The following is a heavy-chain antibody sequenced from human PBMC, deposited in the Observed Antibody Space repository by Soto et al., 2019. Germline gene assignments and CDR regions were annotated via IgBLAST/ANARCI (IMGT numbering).Heavy chain of an antibody. Sequence: GSLRLSWSAAGFTFSSYAMHWVRQAPGKGLEYVSGVRGNGDPPFYADSVKGRFTISRDNSKNTLYLQMSSLSADDTAVYYWVKSRGGNNFDFFDWGQGALVTVSS. V-gene: IGHV3-64D*06. CDR3: VKSRGGNNFDFFD. J-gene: IGHJ4*02. CDR2: VRGNGDPP. CDR1: GFTFSSYA. D-gene: IGHD5-12*01.